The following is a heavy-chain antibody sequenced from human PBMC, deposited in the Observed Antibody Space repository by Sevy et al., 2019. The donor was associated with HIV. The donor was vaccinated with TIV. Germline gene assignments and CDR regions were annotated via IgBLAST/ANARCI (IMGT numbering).Heavy chain of an antibody. CDR2: IRSTASSGTT. CDR3: TSLIYCSGGSCYNWYFDL. J-gene: IGHJ2*01. D-gene: IGHD2-15*01. V-gene: IGHV3-49*04. CDR1: GFIFGDYG. Sequence: GGSLRLSCSASGFIFGDYGLSWVRQAPGKGLEWVGFIRSTASSGTTEDAASVKGRFTISRDDSKSIAYLHMNSLKTEDTGVYYCTSLIYCSGGSCYNWYFDLWGRGTLVTVSS.